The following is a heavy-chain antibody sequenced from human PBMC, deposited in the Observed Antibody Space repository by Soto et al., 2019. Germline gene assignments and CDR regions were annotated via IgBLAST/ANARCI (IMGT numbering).Heavy chain of an antibody. CDR2: SYFSGST. V-gene: IGHV4-59*12. J-gene: IGHJ6*02. Sequence: PSETLSLTCTVSGDFNNICYWSWIRQPPGKGLEWIGFSYFSGSTNYNPSLKSRVTISVDTSMSQFSLKLNSVTAADTAVYYCARDSPYYYDSSGYYSGMDVWGQGTTVT. CDR1: GDFNNICY. CDR3: ARDSPYYYDSSGYYSGMDV. D-gene: IGHD3-22*01.